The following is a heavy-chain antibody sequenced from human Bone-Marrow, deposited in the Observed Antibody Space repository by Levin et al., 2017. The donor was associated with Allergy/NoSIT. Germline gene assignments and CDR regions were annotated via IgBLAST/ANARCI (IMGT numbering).Heavy chain of an antibody. CDR3: AREGSGSYYDFDY. CDR1: GFTFTTYA. V-gene: IGHV3-30*04. D-gene: IGHD1-26*01. J-gene: IGHJ4*02. Sequence: SCAASGFTFTTYAMHWVRQAPGKGLDWVAVISYDGSNKYYADSVKGRFTISRDNFKNTLYLQMNSLRGDDTAVYYCAREGSGSYYDFDYWGQGTLVTVSS. CDR2: ISYDGSNK.